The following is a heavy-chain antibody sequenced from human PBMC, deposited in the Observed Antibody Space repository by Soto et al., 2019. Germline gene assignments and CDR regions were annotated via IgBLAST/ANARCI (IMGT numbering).Heavy chain of an antibody. J-gene: IGHJ4*02. D-gene: IGHD2-21*01. CDR1: GASISGSDYY. V-gene: IGHV4-39*01. Sequence: QLQLQESGPGLVKPSETLSLTCTVSGASISGSDYYWTWIRQSPGKGLEWIGSIYYSGSTYYSPSLKSRLTISVDTPQNQFSLRLSSVTAADTAVYYCARRGSVIGGFDLWGQGGRVTVSS. CDR2: IYYSGST. CDR3: ARRGSVIGGFDL.